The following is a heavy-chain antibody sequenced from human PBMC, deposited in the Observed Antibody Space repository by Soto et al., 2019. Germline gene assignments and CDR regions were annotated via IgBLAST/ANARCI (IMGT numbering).Heavy chain of an antibody. CDR2: IYYSGST. CDR1: GGSISSYY. J-gene: IGHJ3*02. CDR3: ASPSTGYYGSGEGAFDI. Sequence: QVQLQESGPGLVKPSETLSLTCTVSGGSISSYYWSWIRQPPGKGLECIGYIYYSGSTNYNPSLKSRVTISVDTSKNQFSLKLSSVTAADTAVYYCASPSTGYYGSGEGAFDIWGQGTMVTVSS. D-gene: IGHD3-10*01. V-gene: IGHV4-59*08.